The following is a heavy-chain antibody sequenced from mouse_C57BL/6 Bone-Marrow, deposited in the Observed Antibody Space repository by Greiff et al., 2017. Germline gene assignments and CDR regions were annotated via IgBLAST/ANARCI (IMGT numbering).Heavy chain of an antibody. CDR1: GYTFTNYW. Sequence: VKLQESGAELVRPGTSVKMSCKASGYTFTNYWIGWAKQRPGHGLEWIGDIYPGGGYTNYNEKFKGKATLTADKSSSTAYMQFSSLTSEDSAIYYCAIYYGIFYYAMDYWGQGTSVTVSS. V-gene: IGHV1-63*01. CDR3: AIYYGIFYYAMDY. J-gene: IGHJ4*01. CDR2: IYPGGGYT. D-gene: IGHD2-1*01.